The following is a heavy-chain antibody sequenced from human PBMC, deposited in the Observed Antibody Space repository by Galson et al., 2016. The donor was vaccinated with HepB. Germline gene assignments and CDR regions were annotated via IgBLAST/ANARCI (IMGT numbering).Heavy chain of an antibody. V-gene: IGHV3-49*04. CDR2: IRSKAYGGTT. CDR1: GITFGDYG. J-gene: IGHJ2*01. D-gene: IGHD3-10*01. CDR3: SGSDLSVVAYTNWRFDL. Sequence: SLRLSCATSGITFGDYGMSWVRQAPGKGLEWLGFIRSKAYGGTTEYAASVKGRFTISRDDSKSIAYLQMNSLRSEDTAVYYCSGSDLSVVAYTNWRFDLWGRGTLVTVSS.